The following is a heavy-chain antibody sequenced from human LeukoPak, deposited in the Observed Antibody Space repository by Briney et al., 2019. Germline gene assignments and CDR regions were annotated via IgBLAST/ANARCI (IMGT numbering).Heavy chain of an antibody. CDR2: IRGSGGST. Sequence: GGSLRLSCAASGFTFTTYSMSWVRQAPGKGLESVSAIRGSGGSTYYADSVKGRFTISRDDSKSTLYLQMKSLRAEDTAVYHCVTFYDSSGSYVHYWGQGTLVTVSS. J-gene: IGHJ4*02. D-gene: IGHD3-22*01. CDR3: VTFYDSSGSYVHY. CDR1: GFTFTTYS. V-gene: IGHV3-23*01.